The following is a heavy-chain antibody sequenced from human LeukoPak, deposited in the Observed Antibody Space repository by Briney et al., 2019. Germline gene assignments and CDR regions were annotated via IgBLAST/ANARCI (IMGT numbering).Heavy chain of an antibody. CDR3: ATNTPPRYDILTGYSPRYYYYMDV. V-gene: IGHV1-2*02. CDR1: GYTFTGYY. Sequence: GASVKVSCKASGYTFTGYYMHWVRQAPGQGLEWMGWINPNSGGTNYAQKFQGRVTMTRDTSISTAYMELSRLRSDDTAVYYCATNTPPRYDILTGYSPRYYYYMDVWGKGTTVTISS. J-gene: IGHJ6*03. D-gene: IGHD3-9*01. CDR2: INPNSGGT.